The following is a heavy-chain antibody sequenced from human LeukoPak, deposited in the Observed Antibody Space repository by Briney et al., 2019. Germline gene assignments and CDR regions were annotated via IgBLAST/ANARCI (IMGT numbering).Heavy chain of an antibody. V-gene: IGHV3-23*01. CDR3: AKDMADYGGYFGY. D-gene: IGHD4-23*01. CDR1: GFTFSSYA. J-gene: IGHJ4*02. Sequence: QSGGSLRLSCAASGFTFSSYAMSWVRQAPGEGLEWVSTISASGGSTYYADSVKGRFTISRDNSNNTLYLHMNSLRAEDTAVYYCAKDMADYGGYFGYWGQGTLVTVSS. CDR2: ISASGGST.